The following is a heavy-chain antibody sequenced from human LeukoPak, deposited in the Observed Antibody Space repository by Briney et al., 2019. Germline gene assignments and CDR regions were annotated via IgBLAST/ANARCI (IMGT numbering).Heavy chain of an antibody. CDR1: GFTFSTYT. Sequence: GGSLRLSCAASGFTFSTYTMTWVRQAPGKGLECVSTIDGRGVDIYYAGSVKGRFTISRDNSRNTIYLRMNSLRAEDTAFYYCAKDRAGTPWADWGQGTLVTVSS. J-gene: IGHJ4*02. CDR2: IDGRGVDI. D-gene: IGHD1-1*01. V-gene: IGHV3-23*01. CDR3: AKDRAGTPWAD.